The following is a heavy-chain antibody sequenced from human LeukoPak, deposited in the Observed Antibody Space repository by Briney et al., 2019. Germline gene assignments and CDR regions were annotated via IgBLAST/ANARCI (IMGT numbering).Heavy chain of an antibody. CDR3: TRERGDGGHGLFDP. CDR1: GGSISSSSYY. J-gene: IGHJ5*02. CDR2: IYYSGST. V-gene: IGHV4-39*07. D-gene: IGHD5-12*01. Sequence: KPSETLSLTCTVSGGSISSSSYYWGWIRQPPGKGLEWIGSIYYSGSTYYNPSLKSRVTISVDTSKNQFSLKLSSVTAADTAVYYCTRERGDGGHGLFDPWGQGTLVTVSS.